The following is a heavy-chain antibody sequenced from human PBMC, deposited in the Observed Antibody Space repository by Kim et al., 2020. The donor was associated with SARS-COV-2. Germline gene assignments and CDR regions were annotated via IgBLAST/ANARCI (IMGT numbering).Heavy chain of an antibody. D-gene: IGHD2-2*01. CDR2: INHSGST. Sequence: SETLSLTCAVYGGSFSGYYWSWIRQPPGKGLEWIGEINHSGSTNYNPSLKSRVTISVDTSKNQFSLKLSSVTAADTAVYYCAREDIVVVPAAIARNDAFDIWGQGTMVTVSS. CDR1: GGSFSGYY. CDR3: AREDIVVVPAAIARNDAFDI. J-gene: IGHJ3*02. V-gene: IGHV4-34*01.